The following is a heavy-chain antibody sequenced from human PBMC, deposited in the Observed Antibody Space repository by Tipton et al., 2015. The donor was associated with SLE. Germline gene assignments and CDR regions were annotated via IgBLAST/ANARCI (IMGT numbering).Heavy chain of an antibody. CDR2: IYYNGRT. CDR3: ARSQLGGYFYSLDV. V-gene: IGHV4-59*01. CDR1: GGSISGYY. J-gene: IGHJ6*02. Sequence: LRLSCTVSGGSISGYYWIWIRQTPGKGLEWIGYIYYNGRTNYNPSLKSRVTISASTSKKEFSLKLNSMTAADSALEYCARSQLGGYFYSLDVWGQGTTVSVSS. D-gene: IGHD1-1*01.